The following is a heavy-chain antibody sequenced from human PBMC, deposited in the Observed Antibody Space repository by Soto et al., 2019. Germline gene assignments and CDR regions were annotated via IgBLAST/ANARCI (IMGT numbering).Heavy chain of an antibody. CDR1: GGTFSSYT. Sequence: QVQLVQSGAEVKKTGSSVKVSCKASGGTFSSYTISWVRQAPGQGLEWMGRIIPMFGIANYAQKFQGRVTITADKSTSAAYMEMSRLRSEDTAVYYCARGYGDSHDCWGQGTLVTVSS. CDR3: ARGYGDSHDC. V-gene: IGHV1-69*02. J-gene: IGHJ4*02. D-gene: IGHD4-17*01. CDR2: IIPMFGIA.